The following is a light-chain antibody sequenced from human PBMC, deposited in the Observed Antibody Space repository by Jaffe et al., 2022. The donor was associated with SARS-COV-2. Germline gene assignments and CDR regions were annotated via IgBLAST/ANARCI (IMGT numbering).Light chain of an antibody. V-gene: IGLV2-11*01. J-gene: IGLJ3*02. Sequence: QSALTQPRSVSGSPGQSVTISCIGTSSNVGGYNHVSWYQQHPGKAPKLMIYDVSERPSGVPDRFSGSKSGNTASLTISGLQAEDEADYYCCSYAGSYTWVFGGGTRLTVL. CDR3: CSYAGSYTWV. CDR1: SSNVGGYNH. CDR2: DVS.